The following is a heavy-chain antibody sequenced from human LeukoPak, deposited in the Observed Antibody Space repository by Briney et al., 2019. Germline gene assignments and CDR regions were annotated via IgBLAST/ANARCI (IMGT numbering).Heavy chain of an antibody. Sequence: SETLSLTCTVSGGSISSYYWSWIRQPPGKGLEWIGYIYYSGSTNYNPSLKSRVTISVDTSKNQFSLKLSSVTAADTAVYYCARSSYSNCPFGFQHWGQGTLVTVSS. CDR3: ARSSYSNCPFGFQH. CDR1: GGSISSYY. V-gene: IGHV4-59*08. J-gene: IGHJ1*01. CDR2: IYYSGST. D-gene: IGHD4-11*01.